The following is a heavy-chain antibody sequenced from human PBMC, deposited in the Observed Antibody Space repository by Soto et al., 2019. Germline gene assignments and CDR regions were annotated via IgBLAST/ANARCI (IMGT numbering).Heavy chain of an antibody. CDR3: ARGRSFRLFGVPLEC. D-gene: IGHD3-16*02. CDR1: AFSIQPPYS. CDR2: ISHSGRA. V-gene: IGHV4-38-2*01. Sequence: PSETLSLPCVASAFSIQPPYSWGWIRQPPGKRLEWIGLISHSGRAISHPSFACRAPISLDTTINAFSLTLKSVTTPDPAVYYCARGRSFRLFGVPLECWGQGTRVTASS. J-gene: IGHJ4*02.